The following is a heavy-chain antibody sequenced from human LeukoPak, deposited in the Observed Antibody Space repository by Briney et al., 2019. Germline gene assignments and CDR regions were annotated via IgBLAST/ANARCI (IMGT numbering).Heavy chain of an antibody. J-gene: IGHJ3*02. CDR3: IRDLGSSGWYDTFDT. D-gene: IGHD6-19*01. CDR1: GFTFSTYW. V-gene: IGHV3-74*03. CDR2: IKSDGSRT. Sequence: GGSLRLSCAASGFTFSTYWMHWVRQAPGKGLMWVSLIKSDGSRTMYADSVKGRFTISRDNAKNTLYLQMNSLRVEDTAMYFCIRDLGSSGWYDTFDTWGQGTMVTVSS.